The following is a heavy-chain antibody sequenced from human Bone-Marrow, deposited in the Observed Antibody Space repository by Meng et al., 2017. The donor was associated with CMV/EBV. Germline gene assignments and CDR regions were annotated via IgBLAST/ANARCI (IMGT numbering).Heavy chain of an antibody. Sequence: SVKVSCKASGGTFSSYAISWVRQAPGQGLEWMGGIIPILGIANYAQKFQGRVTITADKSTSTAYMELSSLRSEDTAVYYCARERVVVPAAPTNWFDPWGQGTLVTVSS. D-gene: IGHD2-2*01. CDR2: IIPILGIA. CDR1: GGTFSSYA. CDR3: ARERVVVPAAPTNWFDP. J-gene: IGHJ5*02. V-gene: IGHV1-69*10.